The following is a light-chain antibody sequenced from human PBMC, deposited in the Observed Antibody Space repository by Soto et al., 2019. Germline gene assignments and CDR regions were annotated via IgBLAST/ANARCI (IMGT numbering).Light chain of an antibody. J-gene: IGKJ1*01. V-gene: IGKV1-39*01. CDR2: AAS. Sequence: DIQMTQSPSSLPASVGDRVTNTCRASQSISSYLNWYQQKPGKAPKLLIYAASSLQSGVPSRFSGSGSGTDFTLTISSLQPEDFATYYCQQSYSTPWTFGQGTKVDIK. CDR3: QQSYSTPWT. CDR1: QSISSY.